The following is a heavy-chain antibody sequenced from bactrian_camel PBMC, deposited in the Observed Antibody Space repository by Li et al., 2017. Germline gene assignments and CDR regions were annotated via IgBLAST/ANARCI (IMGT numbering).Heavy chain of an antibody. CDR3: ASKDRGYTGRQCYASAAEFSK. D-gene: IGHD3*01. Sequence: HVQLVESGGDSAQTGGSLRLSCVVSPDSVNDICLAWFRQVPGKAREGLAAIRNDGTIRYEDSAKGRFAISKDNARGTMYLQMSNLRPEDSAMYYCASKDRGYTGRQCYASAAEFSKWGQGTQVTVS. CDR1: PDSVNDIC. CDR2: IRNDGTI. V-gene: IGHV3S53*01. J-gene: IGHJ4*01.